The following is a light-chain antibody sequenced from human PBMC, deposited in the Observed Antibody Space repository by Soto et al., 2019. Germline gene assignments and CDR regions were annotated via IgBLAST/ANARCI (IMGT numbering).Light chain of an antibody. CDR3: SSYTTSDTVV. J-gene: IGLJ2*01. CDR1: SSDVGAYNY. CDR2: DVS. Sequence: QLVLTQPASVSGSPGQSITISCTGTSSDVGAYNYVSWYQQHPGKAPKLIIYDVSNRPSGVSNRFSGSKSGNTASLTISGLQAEDEADYYCSSYTTSDTVVFGGGTKLTVL. V-gene: IGLV2-14*01.